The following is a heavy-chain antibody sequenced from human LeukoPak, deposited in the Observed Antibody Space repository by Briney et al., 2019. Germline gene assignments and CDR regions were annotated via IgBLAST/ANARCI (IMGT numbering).Heavy chain of an antibody. CDR1: GFTFSSYA. D-gene: IGHD6-19*01. J-gene: IGHJ4*02. CDR2: ISGSGGST. CDR3: ARDDSGWYDLDY. V-gene: IGHV3-23*01. Sequence: GGSLRLSCAASGFTFSSYAMSWVRQAPGKGLEWVSAISGSGGSTYYADSVKGRFTISRDNSKNTLYLQMNSLRAEDTAAYYCARDDSGWYDLDYWGQGTLVTASS.